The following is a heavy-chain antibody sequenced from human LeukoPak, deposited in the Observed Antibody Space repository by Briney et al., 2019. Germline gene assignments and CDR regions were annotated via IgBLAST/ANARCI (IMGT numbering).Heavy chain of an antibody. CDR3: AKGCSTSIDCAYFDY. CDR2: IRYDGSNK. CDR1: GFTFSSYG. V-gene: IGHV3-30*02. Sequence: GGSLRLSCAASGFTFSSYGMHWVRQAPGKGLEWVAFIRYDGSNKYYADSVKGRFTISRDNSKNTLHLQVNSLRAEDTAIYYCAKGCSTSIDCAYFDYWGQGTLVTVSS. D-gene: IGHD2-2*01. J-gene: IGHJ4*02.